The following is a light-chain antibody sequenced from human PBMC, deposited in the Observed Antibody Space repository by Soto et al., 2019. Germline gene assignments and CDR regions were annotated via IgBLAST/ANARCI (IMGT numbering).Light chain of an antibody. CDR3: SSYTSGSTWV. J-gene: IGLJ3*02. CDR2: EVS. V-gene: IGLV2-14*01. Sequence: QSALTQPASVSGSPGQWITISCTGTSSDVGAYNYVSWYQQHPGKAPKLMIYEVSNRPSGVSNRFSGSKSGNTASLTISGLQAEDEGDYYCSSYTSGSTWVFGGGTKLTVL. CDR1: SSDVGAYNY.